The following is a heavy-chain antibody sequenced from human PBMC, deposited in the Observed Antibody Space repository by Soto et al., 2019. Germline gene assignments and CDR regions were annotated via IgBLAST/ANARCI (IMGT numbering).Heavy chain of an antibody. Sequence: SLTCAVSGGSISSGGYSWSWIRQPPGKGLEWIGYIYHSGSTYYNPSLKSRVTISVDRSKNQFSLKLSSVTAADTAVYYCARSYSSGWGPFDYWGQGTQVTVSS. CDR1: GGSISSGGYS. CDR3: ARSYSSGWGPFDY. D-gene: IGHD6-19*01. V-gene: IGHV4-30-2*01. J-gene: IGHJ4*02. CDR2: IYHSGST.